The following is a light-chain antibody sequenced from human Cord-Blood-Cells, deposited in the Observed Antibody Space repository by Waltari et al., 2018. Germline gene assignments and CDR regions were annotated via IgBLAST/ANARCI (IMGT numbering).Light chain of an antibody. J-gene: IGLJ2*01. CDR3: SSYTSSSTVV. CDR2: DVS. Sequence: QSPLPPPASLSGSPAQSITLSCTGISSDVGGYTSFSWYQQHPGKAPKLMIYDVSNRPSGVSNRFSGSKSGNTASLTISGLQAEDEADYYCSSYTSSSTVVFGGGTKLTVL. V-gene: IGLV2-14*01. CDR1: SSDVGGYTS.